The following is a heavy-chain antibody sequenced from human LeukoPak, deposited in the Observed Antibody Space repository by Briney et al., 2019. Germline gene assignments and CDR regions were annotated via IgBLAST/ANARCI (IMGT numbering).Heavy chain of an antibody. CDR1: GYTFTSYY. D-gene: IGHD3-22*01. CDR2: IIPIFGTA. V-gene: IGHV1-69*13. J-gene: IGHJ5*02. Sequence: ASVKVSCKASGYTFTSYYMHWVRQAPGQGLEWMGGIIPIFGTANYAQKFQGRVTITADESTSTAYMELSSLRSEDTAVYYCARGGDSSGYYPKDNWFDPWGQGTLVTVSS. CDR3: ARGGDSSGYYPKDNWFDP.